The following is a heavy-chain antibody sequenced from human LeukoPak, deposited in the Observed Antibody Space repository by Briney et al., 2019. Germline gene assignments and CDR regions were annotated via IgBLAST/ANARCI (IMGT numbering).Heavy chain of an antibody. CDR1: GFTFSSYG. D-gene: IGHD7-27*01. Sequence: GRSLRLSCAASGFTFSSYGMHWVRQAPGKGLEWVSVIYAGGTAYYADSVKGRFTISRDNSKNTLYLLMNSLRADDTAVYYCARAFTWASWYFDLWGRGTLVTVSS. CDR2: IYAGGTA. CDR3: ARAFTWASWYFDL. J-gene: IGHJ2*01. V-gene: IGHV3-53*01.